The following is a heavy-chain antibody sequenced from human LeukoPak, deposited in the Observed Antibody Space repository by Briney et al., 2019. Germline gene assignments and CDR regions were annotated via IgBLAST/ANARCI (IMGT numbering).Heavy chain of an antibody. J-gene: IGHJ4*02. CDR3: AKVRYSYGLGPLDY. CDR2: ISGSGGST. CDR1: GFTFSSYA. Sequence: GGSLRLSCAASGFTFSSYAMSWVRQAPGKGLEWVSAISGSGGSTYYADSVKGRFTISRDNSKNTLYLQMNSLRAEDTAVYYCAKVRYSYGLGPLDYWGRGTLVTVSS. V-gene: IGHV3-23*01. D-gene: IGHD5-18*01.